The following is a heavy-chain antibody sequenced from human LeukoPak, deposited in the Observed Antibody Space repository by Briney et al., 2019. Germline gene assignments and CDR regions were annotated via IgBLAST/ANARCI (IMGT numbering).Heavy chain of an antibody. CDR2: ISAYNGNR. Sequence: ASVKVSCKASGYTFTHYGISWVRQAPGQGLELMGWISAYNGNRYYEQKFQGRVTMTTDTSTSTAYMELRSLRSDDTAVYYCARITGPVRGSTAPRNSDYWGQGTLITVSS. CDR3: ARITGPVRGSTAPRNSDY. V-gene: IGHV1-18*01. CDR1: GYTFTHYG. J-gene: IGHJ4*02. D-gene: IGHD3-10*01.